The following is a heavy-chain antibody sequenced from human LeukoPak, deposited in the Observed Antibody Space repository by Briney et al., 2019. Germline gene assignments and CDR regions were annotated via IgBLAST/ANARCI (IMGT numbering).Heavy chain of an antibody. CDR2: IYYSGST. V-gene: IGHV4-39*07. Sequence: SETLSLTCTVSGDSISSSSYYWGWIRQPPGKELEWIGSIYYSGSTYYNPSLNSRVTISVDTSKNQFSLKLSSVTAADTAVYYCARSEYYDSSGPDYWGQGTLVTVSS. CDR1: GDSISSSSYY. D-gene: IGHD3-22*01. CDR3: ARSEYYDSSGPDY. J-gene: IGHJ4*02.